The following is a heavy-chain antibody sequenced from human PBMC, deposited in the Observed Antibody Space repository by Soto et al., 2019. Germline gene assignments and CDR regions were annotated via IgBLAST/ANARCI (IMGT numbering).Heavy chain of an antibody. Sequence: EVQLLESGGGLVQPGGSLRLSCAASGFTFSSYAMSWVRQAPGKGLEWVSAISGSGGSTYYADSVKGRFTISRDNSKNTLYLQMNSLRAEDTAVYYCAKVIAADNYYYYGMDFWGQGTTVTVSS. CDR3: AKVIAADNYYYYGMDF. CDR2: ISGSGGST. CDR1: GFTFSSYA. D-gene: IGHD6-6*01. J-gene: IGHJ6*02. V-gene: IGHV3-23*01.